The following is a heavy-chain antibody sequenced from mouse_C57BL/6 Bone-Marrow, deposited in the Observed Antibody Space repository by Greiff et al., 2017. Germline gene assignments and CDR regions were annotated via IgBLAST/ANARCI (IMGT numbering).Heavy chain of an antibody. Sequence: QVQLQQSGAELMKPGASVKLSCKATGYTFTGYWIEWVKQRPGHGLEWIGEILPGSGSTNYNEKFKGKATFTADTSSNTAYMQLSSLTTEDSASDYCAWRLRRPAVGFAYWGQGTLVTVSA. V-gene: IGHV1-9*01. CDR2: ILPGSGST. CDR1: GYTFTGYW. D-gene: IGHD2-2*01. J-gene: IGHJ3*01. CDR3: AWRLRRPAVGFAY.